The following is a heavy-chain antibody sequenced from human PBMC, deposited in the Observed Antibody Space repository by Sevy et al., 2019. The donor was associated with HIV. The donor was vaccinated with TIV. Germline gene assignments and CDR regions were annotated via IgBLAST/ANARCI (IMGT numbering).Heavy chain of an antibody. CDR2: IKQDAGQK. CDR1: GFTFSKYW. V-gene: IGHV3-7*01. Sequence: GGYLRLSCAASGFTFSKYWMGCVRQAPGKGLEWVANIKQDAGQKYYVDSVKGRFTISRDNAKNSLYLQMNSLRAEDTAVYFCARDDGNYYFHYWGQGTPVTVSS. D-gene: IGHD1-7*01. CDR3: ARDDGNYYFHY. J-gene: IGHJ4*02.